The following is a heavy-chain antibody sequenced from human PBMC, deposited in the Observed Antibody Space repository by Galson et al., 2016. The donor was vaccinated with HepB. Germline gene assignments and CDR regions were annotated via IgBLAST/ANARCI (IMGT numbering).Heavy chain of an antibody. CDR3: ARDPQRYCSSTSCYTGWFNP. J-gene: IGHJ5*02. D-gene: IGHD2-2*01. CDR1: GFTLRSYG. CDR2: IWYDESNK. Sequence: SLRLSCAASGFTLRSYGMHWIRQAPGKGLEWVAVIWYDESNKFYADSVKGRFTISRDNSKNTLYLQMNSLTADDTAMYYCARDPQRYCSSTSCYTGWFNPWGQGTLVTVSS. V-gene: IGHV3-33*01.